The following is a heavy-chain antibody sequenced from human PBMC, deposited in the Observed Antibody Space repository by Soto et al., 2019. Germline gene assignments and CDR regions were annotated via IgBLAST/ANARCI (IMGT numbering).Heavy chain of an antibody. CDR2: ISYDGSNK. CDR1: GFTFSSYA. J-gene: IGHJ6*02. Sequence: PGGSLRLSCAASGFTFSSYAMHWVRQAPGKGLEWVAVISYDGSNKYYADSVKGRFTISRDNSKNTLYLQMNSLRAEDTAVYYCASSAAAGTGGGGVAYYYGMDVWGQGTTFPV. CDR3: ASSAAAGTGGGGVAYYYGMDV. V-gene: IGHV3-30-3*01. D-gene: IGHD6-13*01.